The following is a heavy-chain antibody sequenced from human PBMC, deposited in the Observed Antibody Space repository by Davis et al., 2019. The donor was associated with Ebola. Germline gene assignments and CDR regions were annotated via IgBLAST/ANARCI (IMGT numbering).Heavy chain of an antibody. V-gene: IGHV3-21*06. J-gene: IGHJ3*01. D-gene: IGHD4-17*01. Sequence: GGSLRLSCAVSGFTFSSYWMSWVRQAPGKGPEWISRIGGSSGYTNYAHSVWGRFTISRDSAKNSLYLQMDTLRAEDTAVYYCSTAFNSVTDAVDFWGQGTMVTVSS. CDR1: GFTFSSYW. CDR2: IGGSSGYT. CDR3: STAFNSVTDAVDF.